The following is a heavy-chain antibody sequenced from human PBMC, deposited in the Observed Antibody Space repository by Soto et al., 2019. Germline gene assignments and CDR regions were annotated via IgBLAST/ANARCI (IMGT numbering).Heavy chain of an antibody. V-gene: IGHV1-18*04. CDR2: ISAYNGNT. J-gene: IGHJ4*02. Sequence: ASVKVSCKASGYTFTSYGISWVRQAPGQGLEWMGWISAYNGNTNYEQKLQGRVTMTTGTSTSTAYMELRSLRSDDTDVYYCARGSSMIVVVRPQDYWGQGTLVTVSS. CDR1: GYTFTSYG. CDR3: ARGSSMIVVVRPQDY. D-gene: IGHD3-22*01.